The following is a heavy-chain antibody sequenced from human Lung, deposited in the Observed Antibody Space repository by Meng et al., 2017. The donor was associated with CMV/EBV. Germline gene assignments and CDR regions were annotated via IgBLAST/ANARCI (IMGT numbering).Heavy chain of an antibody. CDR1: GDIVSSNSAA. J-gene: IGHJ4*02. D-gene: IGHD4-23*01. V-gene: IGHV6-1*01. CDR2: TYYRSKWYH. Sequence: QAQLQQSGPGLVKPPQPLSLTCAISGDIVSSNSAAWHWIRQSPSRGLEWLGRTYYRSKWYHEYAVSVKSRITISPDTPKNQFSLQLNSMTPEDTAVYYCARGINGGCGDWGQGTLVT. CDR3: ARGINGGCGD.